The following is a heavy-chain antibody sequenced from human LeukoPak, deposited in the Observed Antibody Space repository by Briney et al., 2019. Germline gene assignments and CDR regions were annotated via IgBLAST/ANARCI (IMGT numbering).Heavy chain of an antibody. CDR1: GFTVSSNY. J-gene: IGHJ4*02. V-gene: IGHV3-53*01. CDR2: IYSGGST. Sequence: QTGGSLRLSCAASGFTVSSNYMSWVRQAPGKGLEWVSVIYSGGSTYYADSVKGRFTISRDNSKNTLYLQMNSLRAEDTAVYYCARDQDGDYQPLNYWGQGTLVTVSS. D-gene: IGHD4-17*01. CDR3: ARDQDGDYQPLNY.